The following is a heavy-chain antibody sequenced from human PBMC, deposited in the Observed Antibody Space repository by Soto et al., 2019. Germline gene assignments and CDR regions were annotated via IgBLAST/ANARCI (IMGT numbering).Heavy chain of an antibody. CDR2: ISGYNGNT. Sequence: ASVKVSCKASGYSFTNYGISWVRQAPGQGLQWVGWISGYNGNTNYAQNLQGRVTMTTDTSTSTAYMELSSLRPEDTAVYYCAAVVSDFWSGYSSDDYYYYMDVWGKGIRVT. CDR1: GYSFTNYG. CDR3: AAVVSDFWSGYSSDDYYYYMDV. J-gene: IGHJ6*03. D-gene: IGHD3-3*01. V-gene: IGHV1-18*01.